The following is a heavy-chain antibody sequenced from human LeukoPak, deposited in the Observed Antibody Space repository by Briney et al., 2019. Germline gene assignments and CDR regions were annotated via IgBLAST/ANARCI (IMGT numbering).Heavy chain of an antibody. CDR3: ARGFLGIAVAGLLDY. Sequence: SETLSLTCTVSGGSISSGGYYWSWIRQHPGKGLEWIGYIYYSGSTYYNPSLKSRVTISVDTSKNQFSLKLSSVTAADTAVYYCARGFLGIAVAGLLDYWGQGTLVTVSS. CDR1: GGSISSGGYY. J-gene: IGHJ4*02. CDR2: IYYSGST. V-gene: IGHV4-31*03. D-gene: IGHD6-19*01.